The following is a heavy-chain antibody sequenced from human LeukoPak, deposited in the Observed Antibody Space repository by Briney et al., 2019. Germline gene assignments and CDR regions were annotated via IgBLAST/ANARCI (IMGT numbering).Heavy chain of an antibody. D-gene: IGHD4-23*01. CDR2: IYYSGST. J-gene: IGHJ4*02. CDR3: ARVPYGGNSVVDY. Sequence: SETLSLTCTVSGGSIGSHYWSWIRQPPGKGLEWIGYIYYSGSTNYNPSLKSRVTISVDTSKNQFSLKLSSVTAADTAVYYCARVPYGGNSVVDYWGQGTLVTVSS. CDR1: GGSIGSHY. V-gene: IGHV4-59*11.